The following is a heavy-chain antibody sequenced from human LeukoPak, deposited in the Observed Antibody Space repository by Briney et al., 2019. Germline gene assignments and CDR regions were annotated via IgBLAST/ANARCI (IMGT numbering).Heavy chain of an antibody. V-gene: IGHV6-1*01. J-gene: IGHJ5*02. CDR1: GDSVSSNSAA. Sequence: SQTLSLTCAISGDSVSSNSAAWNWVRQSPSRSLEWRGRTYYRSKWYNDYAVSVKSRITINPDTSKNQFSLQLNSVTPEDTAVYYCARESWDIEGYNWFDPWGQGTLVTVSS. D-gene: IGHD2-15*01. CDR2: TYYRSKWYN. CDR3: ARESWDIEGYNWFDP.